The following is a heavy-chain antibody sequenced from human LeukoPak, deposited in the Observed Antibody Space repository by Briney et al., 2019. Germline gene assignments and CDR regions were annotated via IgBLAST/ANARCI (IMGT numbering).Heavy chain of an antibody. CDR3: ARDKPFGDCADY. D-gene: IGHD2-21*02. Sequence: PGGSLRLSCEASGFSFSTYSMNWVRQAPGKGLEWISYISQSSSIIFYADSVRGRFTVSRDNAKNSLYLQMNSLRAEDTAVYYCARDKPFGDCADYWGQGTLVTVSS. CDR1: GFSFSTYS. J-gene: IGHJ4*02. CDR2: ISQSSSII. V-gene: IGHV3-48*04.